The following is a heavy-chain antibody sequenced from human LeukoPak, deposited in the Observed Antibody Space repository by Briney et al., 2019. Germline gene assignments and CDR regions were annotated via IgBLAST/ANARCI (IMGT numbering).Heavy chain of an antibody. J-gene: IGHJ3*02. CDR3: ARVPMVRGAKRAFDI. CDR1: GYTFTSYY. V-gene: IGHV1-46*01. Sequence: ASVKVSCKASGYTFTSYYMHWVRQAPGQGLEWMGLINPTGGSTGYAQKFQGRVTMTRDMSTSTDYMELSSLRSEDTAVYYCARVPMVRGAKRAFDIWGQGTMVTVSS. CDR2: INPTGGST. D-gene: IGHD3-10*01.